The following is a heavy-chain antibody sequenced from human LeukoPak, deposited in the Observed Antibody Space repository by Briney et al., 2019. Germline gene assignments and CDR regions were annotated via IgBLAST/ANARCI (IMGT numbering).Heavy chain of an antibody. D-gene: IGHD5-24*01. V-gene: IGHV1-2*02. J-gene: IGHJ4*02. CDR3: ARDFVEMATLPVY. CDR2: INPNSGGT. Sequence: ASVKVSCKASGYTFTGYYMHWVRQAPGQGLEWMGWINPNSGGTNYAQKFQGRVTMTRDTSISTACMELSRLRSDGTAVYYCARDFVEMATLPVYWGQGTLVTVSS. CDR1: GYTFTGYY.